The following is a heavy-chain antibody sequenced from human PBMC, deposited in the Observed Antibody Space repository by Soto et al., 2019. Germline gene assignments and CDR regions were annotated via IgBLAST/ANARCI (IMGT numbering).Heavy chain of an antibody. CDR1: GYSFTSYD. CDR3: ARAPRPAAIAVLDH. CDR2: VNPNTGDT. J-gene: IGHJ4*02. D-gene: IGHD6-19*01. V-gene: IGHV1-8*01. Sequence: QVQLVQSGTEVKTSGASVKVSCKASGYSFTSYDINWLRQATGQGPAWMGWVNPNTGDTGLAQRFQARVTLSSDTSINTAYVEVSSLRPDDTAIYFCARAPRPAAIAVLDHWGQGTLVAVSS.